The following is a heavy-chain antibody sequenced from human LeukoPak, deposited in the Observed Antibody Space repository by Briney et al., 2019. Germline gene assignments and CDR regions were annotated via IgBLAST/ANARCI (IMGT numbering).Heavy chain of an antibody. V-gene: IGHV4-61*02. J-gene: IGHJ4*02. CDR2: IYTSGST. D-gene: IGHD1-26*01. CDR1: GGSISSGGYY. CDR3: ARDTPYGGAGLDY. Sequence: SETLSLTCTVSGGSISSGGYYWSWIRQPAGKGLEWIGRIYTSGSTNYNPSLKSRVTMSVDTSKNQFSLKLSSVTAADTAVYYCARDTPYGGAGLDYWGQGTLVTVSS.